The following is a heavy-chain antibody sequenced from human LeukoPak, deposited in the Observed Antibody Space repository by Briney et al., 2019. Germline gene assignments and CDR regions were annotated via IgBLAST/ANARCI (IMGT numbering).Heavy chain of an antibody. V-gene: IGHV4-39*01. CDR2: IYYSGST. Sequence: PSETLSLTCTVSGGSISSSSYYWGWIRQPPGKGLEWIGSIYYSGSTYYNPSLKSRVTISVDTSKNQFSLKLSSVTAADTAVYYCARHWRGIPVGTMVRGGRNYYYYMDVWGKGTTVTISS. CDR1: GGSISSSSYY. J-gene: IGHJ6*03. CDR3: ARHWRGIPVGTMVRGGRNYYYYMDV. D-gene: IGHD3-10*01.